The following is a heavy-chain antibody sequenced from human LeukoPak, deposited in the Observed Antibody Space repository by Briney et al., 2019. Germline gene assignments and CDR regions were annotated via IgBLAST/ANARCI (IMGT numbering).Heavy chain of an antibody. CDR1: GFTFSSYG. V-gene: IGHV3-30*18. Sequence: PGGSLRLSCAASGFTFSSYGMHWVRQAPGKGLEWVAVISYDGSNKYYADSVKGRFTISRGNSKNTLYLQMNSLRAEDTAVYYCANGGSGWYYFDYCGQGTLVTVSS. D-gene: IGHD6-19*01. CDR2: ISYDGSNK. CDR3: ANGGSGWYYFDY. J-gene: IGHJ4*02.